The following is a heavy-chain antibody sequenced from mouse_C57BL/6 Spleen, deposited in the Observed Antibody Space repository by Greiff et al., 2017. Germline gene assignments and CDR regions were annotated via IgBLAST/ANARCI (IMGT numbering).Heavy chain of an antibody. Sequence: ESGPGLVKPSQSLSLTCSVTGYSITSGYYWNWIRQFPGNKLEWMGYISYDGSNNYNPSLKNRISITRDTSKNQFFLKLNSVTTEDTATYYCARAPIYYDSPWFAYWGQGTLVTVSA. V-gene: IGHV3-6*01. CDR3: ARAPIYYDSPWFAY. J-gene: IGHJ3*01. CDR2: ISYDGSN. CDR1: GYSITSGYY. D-gene: IGHD2-4*01.